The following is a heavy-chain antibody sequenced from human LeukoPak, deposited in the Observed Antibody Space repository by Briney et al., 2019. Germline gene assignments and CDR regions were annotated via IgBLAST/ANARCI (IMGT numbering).Heavy chain of an antibody. CDR1: GFTFSSYW. CDR2: IKQDGSEK. Sequence: GGSLRLSCAASGFTFSSYWMSWVRRAPGKGLEWVANIKQDGSEKYYVDSVKGRFTISRDNAKNSLYLQMNSLRAEDTAVYYCARGYVLLWFGELPDYFDYWGQGTLVTVSS. V-gene: IGHV3-7*01. J-gene: IGHJ4*02. D-gene: IGHD3-10*01. CDR3: ARGYVLLWFGELPDYFDY.